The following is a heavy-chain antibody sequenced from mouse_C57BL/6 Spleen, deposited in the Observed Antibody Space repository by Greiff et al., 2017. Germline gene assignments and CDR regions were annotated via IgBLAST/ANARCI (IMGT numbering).Heavy chain of an antibody. J-gene: IGHJ3*01. CDR1: GYSFTSYY. V-gene: IGHV1-66*01. CDR3: ASDISVYVGY. Sequence: QVQLQQSGPELVKPGASVKISGKASGYSFTSYYIHWVKQRPGQGLEWIGWIYPGSGNTKYNEKFKGKATLTADTSSSTAYMLLSSLTSEDSAVYYCASDISVYVGYWGQGTLVTVSS. D-gene: IGHD3-2*02. CDR2: IYPGSGNT.